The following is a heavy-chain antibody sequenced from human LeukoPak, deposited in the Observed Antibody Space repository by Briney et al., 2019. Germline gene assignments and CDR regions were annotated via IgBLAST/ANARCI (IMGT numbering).Heavy chain of an antibody. CDR2: MYYSGST. CDR3: AGQYYDNTGYYYFDY. D-gene: IGHD3-22*01. J-gene: IGHJ4*02. Sequence: PSETLSLTCTVSGGSITGSSYYWGWIRQPPGKGLEWIGSMYYSGSTYYKTSLKSRVTISADTSKNEFSLELSSVTAADTAVYYCAGQYYDNTGYYYFDYWGQGTLVTVSS. CDR1: GGSITGSSYY. V-gene: IGHV4-39*01.